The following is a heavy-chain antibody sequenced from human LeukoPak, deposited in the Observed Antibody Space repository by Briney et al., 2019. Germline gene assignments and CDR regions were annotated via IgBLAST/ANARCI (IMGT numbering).Heavy chain of an antibody. CDR1: GFTVSNTY. CDR3: ARNLAGTLDY. J-gene: IGHJ4*02. V-gene: IGHV3-66*01. Sequence: GGSLRLSCEASGFTVSNTYMSWVRQAPGKGLEWVSVIYSGGSTNYADSVKGRFIISRDNSKNTLYLQMNSLRAEDTAVYYCARNLAGTLDYWGQGTLVTV. D-gene: IGHD6-19*01. CDR2: IYSGGST.